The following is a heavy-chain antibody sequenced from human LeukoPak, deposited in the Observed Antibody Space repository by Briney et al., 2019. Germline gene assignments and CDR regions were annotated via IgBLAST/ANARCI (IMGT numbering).Heavy chain of an antibody. CDR3: AKDMAENYYGSGAIIDY. CDR2: ISWNSGSI. V-gene: IGHV3-9*01. Sequence: GRSLRLSCAASGFTFDDYAMHWVRQAPRKGLEWVSGISWNSGSIGYADSVKGRFTISRDNAKNSLYLQMNSLRAEDTALYYCAKDMAENYYGSGAIIDYWGQGTLVTVSS. CDR1: GFTFDDYA. D-gene: IGHD3-10*01. J-gene: IGHJ4*02.